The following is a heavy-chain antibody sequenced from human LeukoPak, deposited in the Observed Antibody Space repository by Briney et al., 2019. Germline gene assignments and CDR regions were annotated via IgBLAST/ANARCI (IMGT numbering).Heavy chain of an antibody. CDR3: AKVDCSSSSCYK. V-gene: IGHV3-23*01. CDR1: GFTFSSYA. D-gene: IGHD2-2*02. CDR2: ISGSGDST. Sequence: GGSLRLSCAASGFTFSSYAMSWVRRAPGKWLEWVSAISGSGDSTYYADSVRGRFSISRDDSKNTVHLQMNSLRAEDTAVYYCAKVDCSSSSCYKWGQGTLVTVSS. J-gene: IGHJ4*02.